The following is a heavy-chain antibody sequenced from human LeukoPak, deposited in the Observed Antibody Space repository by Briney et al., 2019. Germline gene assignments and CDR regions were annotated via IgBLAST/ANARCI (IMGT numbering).Heavy chain of an antibody. Sequence: GGSLRLSCAASGFAFSDFWMSWVRQAPGKGLEWVANIRHDGNAKNYVPSVRGRFTISRDNAKNSLYLQLNSLTVEDTAVYYCATSHDSAGNDWGQGTLVTVSS. V-gene: IGHV3-7*01. CDR1: GFAFSDFW. D-gene: IGHD2-15*01. CDR3: ATSHDSAGND. CDR2: IRHDGNAK. J-gene: IGHJ4*02.